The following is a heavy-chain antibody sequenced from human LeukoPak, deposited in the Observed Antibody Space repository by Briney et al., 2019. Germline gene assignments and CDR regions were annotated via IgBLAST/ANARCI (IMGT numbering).Heavy chain of an antibody. Sequence: SVKVSCKASGGTFSRHTISWVRQSPGQGLEWMGGIIPIFGTANYAQKFQGRVTITADESTSTAYMELSSLRSEDTAVYYCAREPSIAAAGSSGYGMDVWGQGTTVTVSS. CDR3: AREPSIAAAGSSGYGMDV. D-gene: IGHD6-13*01. V-gene: IGHV1-69*13. CDR2: IIPIFGTA. J-gene: IGHJ6*02. CDR1: GGTFSRHT.